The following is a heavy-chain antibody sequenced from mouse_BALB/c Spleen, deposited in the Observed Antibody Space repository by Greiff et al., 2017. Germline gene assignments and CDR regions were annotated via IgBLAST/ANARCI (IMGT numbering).Heavy chain of an antibody. J-gene: IGHJ1*01. D-gene: IGHD2-2*01. CDR1: GFNIKDTY. Sequence: VQLQQSGAELVKPGASVKLSCTASGFNIKDTYMHWVKQRPEQGLEWIGRIDPANGNTKYDPKFQGKATITADTSSNTAYLQLSSLTSEDTAVYYCAPSYGYDGNWYFDVWGAGTTVTVSS. V-gene: IGHV14-3*02. CDR3: APSYGYDGNWYFDV. CDR2: IDPANGNT.